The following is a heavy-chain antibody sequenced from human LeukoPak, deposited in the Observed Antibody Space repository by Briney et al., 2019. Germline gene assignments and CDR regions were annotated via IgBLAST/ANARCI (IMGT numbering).Heavy chain of an antibody. D-gene: IGHD1-7*01. CDR2: ISGSGGST. CDR1: GFTFSSYA. J-gene: IGHJ4*02. Sequence: GGSLRLSCAASGFTFSSYAMSWVRQAPGKGLEWVLAISGSGGSTYYADSVKGRFTISRDNSKNTLYLQMNSLRAEDTAVYYCATRDWNYVSPYDYWGQGTLVTVSS. CDR3: ATRDWNYVSPYDY. V-gene: IGHV3-23*01.